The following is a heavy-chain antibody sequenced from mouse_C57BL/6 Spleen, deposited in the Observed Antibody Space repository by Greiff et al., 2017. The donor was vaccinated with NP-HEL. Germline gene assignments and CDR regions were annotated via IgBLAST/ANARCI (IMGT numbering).Heavy chain of an antibody. CDR1: GYTFTSYW. J-gene: IGHJ2*01. CDR3: ARSRDYPYFDY. CDR2: IHPNSGST. V-gene: IGHV1-64*01. Sequence: QVQLQQPGAELVKPGASVKLSCKASGYTFTSYWMHWVKQRPGQGLEWIGMIHPNSGSTNYNEKFKSKATLTVDKSSSTAYMQLSSLTSEDSAVYYCARSRDYPYFDYWGQGTTLTVSS. D-gene: IGHD2-4*01.